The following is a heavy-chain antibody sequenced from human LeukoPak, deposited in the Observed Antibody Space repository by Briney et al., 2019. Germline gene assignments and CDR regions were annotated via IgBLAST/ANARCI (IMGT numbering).Heavy chain of an antibody. D-gene: IGHD2-2*01. CDR2: IIPNLGIA. CDR3: AREGGCSSTSCLAQSHNWFDP. V-gene: IGHV1-69*04. Sequence: GSSVKVSCKASGCTFSSYAISWVRQAPGQGLEWMGRIIPNLGIANYAQKFQGRVTITADKSTSTAYMELSSLRSEDTAVYYCAREGGCSSTSCLAQSHNWFDPWGQGTLVTVSS. CDR1: GCTFSSYA. J-gene: IGHJ5*02.